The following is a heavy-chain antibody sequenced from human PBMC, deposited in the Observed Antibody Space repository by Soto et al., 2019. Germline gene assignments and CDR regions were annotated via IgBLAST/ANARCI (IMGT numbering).Heavy chain of an antibody. D-gene: IGHD3-3*01. CDR2: INPGDSDT. CDR1: GYSFTNYW. J-gene: IGHJ6*02. V-gene: IGHV5-51*01. CDR3: ARVRRETPDFFYYGMDV. Sequence: GESLKISCQGSGYSFTNYWIGWVRQMPGKGLEWMGIINPGDSDTRYSPSFQGQVIISADKSISTAYLQWSTLKASDTAMYYCARVRRETPDFFYYGMDVWGQGTTVTVSS.